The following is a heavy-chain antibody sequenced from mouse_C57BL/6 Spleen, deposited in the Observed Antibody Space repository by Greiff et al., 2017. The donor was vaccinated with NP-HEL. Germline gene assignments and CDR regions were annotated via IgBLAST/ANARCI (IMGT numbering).Heavy chain of an antibody. CDR2: IYPGDGDT. D-gene: IGHD1-1*01. Sequence: QVQLQQSGPELVKPGASVKISCKASDYAFSSSWMNWVKQRPGKGLEWIGRIYPGDGDTNYNGKFKGKATLTADKSSSTAYMQLSSLTSEDSAVYFCARPYYYGSSLYWYFDVWGTGTTVTVSS. CDR3: ARPYYYGSSLYWYFDV. V-gene: IGHV1-82*01. J-gene: IGHJ1*03. CDR1: DYAFSSSW.